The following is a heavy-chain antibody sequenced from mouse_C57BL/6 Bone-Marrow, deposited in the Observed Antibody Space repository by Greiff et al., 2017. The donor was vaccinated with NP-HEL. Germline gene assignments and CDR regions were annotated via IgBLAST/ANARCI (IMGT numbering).Heavy chain of an antibody. D-gene: IGHD1-1*01. CDR2: ISDGGSYT. V-gene: IGHV5-4*03. CDR3: ARDQGAKYYGSSYGFAY. CDR1: GFTFSSYA. Sequence: EVKLVESGGGLVKPGGSLKLSCAASGFTFSSYAMSWVRQTPEKRLEWVATISDGGSYTYYPDNVKGRFTISRDNAKNNLYLQMSHLKSEDTAMYYCARDQGAKYYGSSYGFAYWGQGTLVTVSA. J-gene: IGHJ3*01.